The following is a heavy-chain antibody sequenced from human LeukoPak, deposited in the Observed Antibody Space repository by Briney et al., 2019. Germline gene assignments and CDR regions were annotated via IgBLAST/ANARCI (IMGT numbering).Heavy chain of an antibody. Sequence: GRSLRLSCALSGLTFRNYGIHWLRQAPGKGLEWVAAISYDGTKKFYSDSGEGPFTISRDNSMNTLYLQINSLRAEDTALYFCAMDADTTTRNWYFDLWGRGTLLTVSS. CDR1: GLTFRNYG. CDR3: AMDADTTTRNWYFDL. V-gene: IGHV3-30*03. CDR2: ISYDGTKK. D-gene: IGHD3-16*01. J-gene: IGHJ2*01.